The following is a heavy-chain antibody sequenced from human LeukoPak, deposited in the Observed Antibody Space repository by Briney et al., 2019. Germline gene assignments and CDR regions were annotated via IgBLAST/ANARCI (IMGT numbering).Heavy chain of an antibody. V-gene: IGHV3-30*04. CDR3: ARDSGLSDAFDI. CDR2: ISYDGSNK. J-gene: IGHJ3*02. CDR1: GFTFSSYA. D-gene: IGHD4/OR15-4a*01. Sequence: GGSLRLSCAASGFTFSSYAMHWVRQAPGKGLEWVAVISYDGSNKYYPDSVKGRFTISRDNSKNTLYLQMNSLRAEDTAVYYCARDSGLSDAFDIWGQGTMVTVSS.